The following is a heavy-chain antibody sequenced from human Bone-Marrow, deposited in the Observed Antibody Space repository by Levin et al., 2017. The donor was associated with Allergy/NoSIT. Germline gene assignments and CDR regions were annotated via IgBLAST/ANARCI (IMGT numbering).Heavy chain of an antibody. V-gene: IGHV4-59*01. CDR3: ASSKGVAVAERFEDWYFDL. CDR2: ISSTGST. D-gene: IGHD6-19*01. CDR1: GASITDYF. Sequence: SETLSLTCTVSGASITDYFWSWIRQSPGKGLEYIGYISSTGSTNYNPSLKSRVTMSVDTSKNHSSLKLTSVSAADTGLYFCASSKGVAVAERFEDWYFDLWGRGSLVRVSS. J-gene: IGHJ2*01.